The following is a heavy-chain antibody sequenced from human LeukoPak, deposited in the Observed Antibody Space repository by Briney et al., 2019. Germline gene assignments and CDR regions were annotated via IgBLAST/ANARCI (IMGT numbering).Heavy chain of an antibody. J-gene: IGHJ4*02. CDR2: INPNSGGT. V-gene: IGHV1-2*02. D-gene: IGHD4-11*01. Sequence: GASVKVSCKASGYTFTGYYIHWVRQAPGQGLEWMAWINPNSGGTNYVQKFEGRVTMTRDTSISTAYMELSSLRSDDTAVYYCARSTGYSPLDGDYWGQGILVTVSS. CDR1: GYTFTGYY. CDR3: ARSTGYSPLDGDY.